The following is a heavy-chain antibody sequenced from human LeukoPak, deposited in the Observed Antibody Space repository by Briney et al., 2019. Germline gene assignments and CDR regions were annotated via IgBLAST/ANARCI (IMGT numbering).Heavy chain of an antibody. D-gene: IGHD1-26*01. Sequence: GGSLRLSRAAPGFTFSRFLMHWVRQAPGEGVGWVSRINTDASNTISADSVKGRFTISRDNAKNTLYLQMNSLRAEDTAVYYCARDQSIAGPTTADYWGQGTLVTVSS. J-gene: IGHJ4*02. CDR1: GFTFSRFL. CDR2: INTDASNT. V-gene: IGHV3-74*01. CDR3: ARDQSIAGPTTADY.